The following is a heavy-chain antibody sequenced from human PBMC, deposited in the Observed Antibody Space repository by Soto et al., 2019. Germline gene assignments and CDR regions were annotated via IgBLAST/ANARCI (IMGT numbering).Heavy chain of an antibody. CDR3: AKTDGGTYGL. Sequence: EVPLLESGGGLVQPGGSLRLSCAASGFTFSSYAMTWVRQAPGKGLEWVSAISGSGGSTYYADSVKGRFTISRDNSKNTLFLQMNSLRAEDRAVYYCAKTDGGTYGLWGQGTLVTVSS. D-gene: IGHD1-26*01. V-gene: IGHV3-23*01. CDR2: ISGSGGST. J-gene: IGHJ4*02. CDR1: GFTFSSYA.